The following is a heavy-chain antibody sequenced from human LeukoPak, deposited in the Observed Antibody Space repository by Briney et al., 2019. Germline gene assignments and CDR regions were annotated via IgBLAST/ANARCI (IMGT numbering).Heavy chain of an antibody. CDR3: ARISGPYSSSLYYFDY. V-gene: IGHV4-39*07. CDR1: GGSISSSSHY. Sequence: SETLSLTCSVPGGSISSSSHYWDWIRQPPGEGLEWIGSIYYSGSTYYNPSLKSRVTISVDTSKNQFSLKLISVTAADTAVYYCARISGPYSSSLYYFDYWGQGTLVTVSS. CDR2: IYYSGST. J-gene: IGHJ4*02. D-gene: IGHD6-13*01.